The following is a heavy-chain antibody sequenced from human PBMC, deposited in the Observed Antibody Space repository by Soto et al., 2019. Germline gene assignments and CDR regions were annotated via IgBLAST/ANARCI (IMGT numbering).Heavy chain of an antibody. J-gene: IGHJ4*02. CDR2: ITRSAFTM. V-gene: IGHV3-11*01. CDR1: GFTFTDYY. D-gene: IGHD3-10*01. CDR3: ARVPYGTDLYYFDY. Sequence: GGSLRLSCEGSGFTFTDYYMAWIRQAPGKGLEWVSYITRSAFTMSYADSVEGRFTISRDNAKNSLFLQMHSLRADDTAVYYCARVPYGTDLYYFDYWGQGTV.